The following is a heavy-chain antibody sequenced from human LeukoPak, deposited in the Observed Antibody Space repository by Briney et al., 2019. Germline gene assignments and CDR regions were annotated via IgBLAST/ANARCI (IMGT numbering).Heavy chain of an antibody. Sequence: SETLSLTCTVSGGSISNYHWSWIRQPPGKGLDWFGYIYYSGSTNYNPSLKSRVTISVDTSKNQFSLKLSSVTAADTAVYYCARGRDILTGYFLGDYWGQGTLVTVSS. J-gene: IGHJ4*02. CDR2: IYYSGST. D-gene: IGHD3-9*01. CDR1: GGSISNYH. V-gene: IGHV4-59*08. CDR3: ARGRDILTGYFLGDY.